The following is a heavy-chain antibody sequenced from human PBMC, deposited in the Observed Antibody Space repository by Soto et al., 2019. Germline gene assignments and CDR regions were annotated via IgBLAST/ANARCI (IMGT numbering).Heavy chain of an antibody. V-gene: IGHV1-2*02. CDR3: ARAYCSAGGKAFDI. Sequence: ASVKVSCKDSGYTFTGYYMHWVRQAPGQGREWMGWINPNSGGTNYPPMYRGSITMVSTTSISIAHMKLSGLASDDTALYYSARAYCSAGGKAFDIWGRGTLVTVSS. CDR1: GYTFTGYY. J-gene: IGHJ3*02. D-gene: IGHD2-15*01. CDR2: INPNSGGT.